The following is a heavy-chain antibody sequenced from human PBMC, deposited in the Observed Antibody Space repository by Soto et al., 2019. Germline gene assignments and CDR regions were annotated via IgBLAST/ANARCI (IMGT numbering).Heavy chain of an antibody. CDR1: GFTFSSYS. Sequence: KPGGSLRLSCAASGFTFSSYSMNWVRQAPGKGLEWVSSISSSSSYIYYADSVKGRFTISRDNAKNSLYLQMNSLRAEDTAVYYCARMGYCSSTSCYAFDIWGQGTMVTVSS. J-gene: IGHJ3*02. CDR2: ISSSSSYI. D-gene: IGHD2-2*01. CDR3: ARMGYCSSTSCYAFDI. V-gene: IGHV3-21*01.